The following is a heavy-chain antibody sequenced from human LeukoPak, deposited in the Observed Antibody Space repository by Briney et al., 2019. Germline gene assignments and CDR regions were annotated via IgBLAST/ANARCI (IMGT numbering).Heavy chain of an antibody. J-gene: IGHJ4*02. Sequence: KPSETLSLTCTVSGGSISSYYWSWIRQPPGKGLEWIGYIYYSGSTNYNPSLKSRVTISVDTSKNQFSPKLSSVTGADTAVYYCARVRITGTTTAFDYWGQGTLVTVSS. V-gene: IGHV4-59*01. CDR1: GGSISSYY. CDR3: ARVRITGTTTAFDY. D-gene: IGHD1-7*01. CDR2: IYYSGST.